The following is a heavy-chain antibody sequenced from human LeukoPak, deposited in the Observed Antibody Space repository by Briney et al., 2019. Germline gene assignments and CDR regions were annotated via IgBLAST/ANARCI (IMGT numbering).Heavy chain of an antibody. CDR2: INPSGGST. Sequence: ASVKVSCKASGYTFSNYYIHWVRQAPGQGLEWMGMINPSGGSTSFAQKFQGRVTMTRDTSTSTVYMELSSLRSEDTAVYYCARVYPYSSGWYSPYYFDYWGQGTLVTVSS. J-gene: IGHJ4*02. CDR1: GYTFSNYY. V-gene: IGHV1-46*01. CDR3: ARVYPYSSGWYSPYYFDY. D-gene: IGHD6-19*01.